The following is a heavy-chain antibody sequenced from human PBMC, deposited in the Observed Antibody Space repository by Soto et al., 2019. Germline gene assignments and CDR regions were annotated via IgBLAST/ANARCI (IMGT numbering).Heavy chain of an antibody. CDR2: MNPNSGNT. V-gene: IGHV1-8*01. Sequence: ASVKVSCKASEYTFTSYDINWVRQATGQGLEWMGWMNPNSGNTGYAQKFQGRVTMTRNTSISTAYMELSSLRSEDTAVYYCATEGSYGDYAFDPWGQGTLVTVSS. CDR1: EYTFTSYD. J-gene: IGHJ5*02. CDR3: ATEGSYGDYAFDP. D-gene: IGHD4-17*01.